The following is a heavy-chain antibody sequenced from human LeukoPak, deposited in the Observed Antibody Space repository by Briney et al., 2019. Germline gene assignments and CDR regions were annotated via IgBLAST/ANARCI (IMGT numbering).Heavy chain of an antibody. V-gene: IGHV1-18*01. Sequence: ASVKVSCKASGYTFTSYGISWVRQAPGQGLEWMGWISAYNGNANYAQKLQGRVTMTTDTSTSTAYMELRSLRSDDTAVYYCAREAIIVAMTTVTRGTYYYYMDVWGKGTTVTVSS. J-gene: IGHJ6*03. CDR1: GYTFTSYG. CDR2: ISAYNGNA. D-gene: IGHD4-17*01. CDR3: AREAIIVAMTTVTRGTYYYYMDV.